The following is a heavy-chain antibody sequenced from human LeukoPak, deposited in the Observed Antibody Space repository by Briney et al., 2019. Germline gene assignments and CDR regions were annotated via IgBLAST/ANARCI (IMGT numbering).Heavy chain of an antibody. CDR3: ARDRGYSTFDY. V-gene: IGHV3-7*01. D-gene: IGHD4-23*01. J-gene: IGHJ4*02. Sequence: GGSLRLSCAASAFTFSNYCMSSVRQAPGKGLECGPNIKEEGSEINYVASVKGSFTISRDNAKNSLYLQMNSLRVDDTAVYYCARDRGYSTFDYWGQGTLVTVSS. CDR2: IKEEGSEI. CDR1: AFTFSNYC.